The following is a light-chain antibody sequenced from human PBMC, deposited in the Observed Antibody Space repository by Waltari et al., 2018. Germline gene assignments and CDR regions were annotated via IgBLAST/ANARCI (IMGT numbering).Light chain of an antibody. J-gene: IGLJ1*01. Sequence: QSALTQPPSVAGSPGQSVTISCSGTGNAIGSYNRVSWYQQSPGTAPRLMIYEVKSRPSGVPDRFSGSKSGNTASLTISGLQAEDEADYYCSSYTTSTTQVFGTGTKVTVL. CDR1: GNAIGSYNR. CDR2: EVK. CDR3: SSYTTSTTQV. V-gene: IGLV2-18*02.